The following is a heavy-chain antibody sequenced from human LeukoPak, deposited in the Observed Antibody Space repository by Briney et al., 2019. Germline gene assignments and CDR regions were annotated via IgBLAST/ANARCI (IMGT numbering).Heavy chain of an antibody. Sequence: GGSLRLSCAASGFTFRSYAMKWVRQAPGKGLEWVSAISGSGRATSYADSVKGRFTMSRDNSKHTLYLQMNSRRAEDTAVYYCAKDQYGEAFDIWGPGTMVTVSS. CDR1: GFTFRSYA. V-gene: IGHV3-23*01. J-gene: IGHJ3*02. CDR3: AKDQYGEAFDI. CDR2: ISGSGRAT. D-gene: IGHD4-17*01.